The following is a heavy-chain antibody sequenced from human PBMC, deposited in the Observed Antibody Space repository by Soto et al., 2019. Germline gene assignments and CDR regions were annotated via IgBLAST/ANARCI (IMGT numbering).Heavy chain of an antibody. Sequence: GGSLRLSCAASGFTFSSYSMNWVRQAPGKGLEWVSSISSSSSYIYYADSVKGRFTISRDNAKNSLYLQMNSLRAEDTAVYYCARDFGRRVPAAEYYYYYMDVWGKGTTVTVSS. CDR2: ISSSSSYI. V-gene: IGHV3-21*01. D-gene: IGHD2-2*01. CDR3: ARDFGRRVPAAEYYYYYMDV. J-gene: IGHJ6*03. CDR1: GFTFSSYS.